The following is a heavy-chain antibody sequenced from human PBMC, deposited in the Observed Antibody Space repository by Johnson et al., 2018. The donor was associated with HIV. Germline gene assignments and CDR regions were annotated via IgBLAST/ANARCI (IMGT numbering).Heavy chain of an antibody. V-gene: IGHV3-7*03. D-gene: IGHD3-10*01. J-gene: IGHJ3*02. Sequence: MLLVESGGGVVQPGRSLRLSCAASGFTFSSYPMHWVRQAPGKGLEWVANIKQDGSEKYYVDSVKGRFTISRDNAKNSLYLQMNSLRAEDTAVYYCAKEKKTMVQGLGAFDIWGQGTMVTVSS. CDR2: IKQDGSEK. CDR3: AKEKKTMVQGLGAFDI. CDR1: GFTFSSYP.